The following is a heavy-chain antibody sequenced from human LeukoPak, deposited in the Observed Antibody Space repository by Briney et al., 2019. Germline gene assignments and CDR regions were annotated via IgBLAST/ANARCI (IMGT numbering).Heavy chain of an antibody. CDR3: TRGYCSGGSCLSVGYYYGMDV. Sequence: GGSLRLSCAASGFTFSGSAMHWVRQASGKGLEWVGRIRSKANSYATAYAASVKGRFTISRDDSKNTAYLQMNSLKTEDTAVYYCTRGYCSGGSCLSVGYYYGMDVWGQGTTVTVSS. J-gene: IGHJ6*02. CDR1: GFTFSGSA. V-gene: IGHV3-73*01. CDR2: IRSKANSYAT. D-gene: IGHD2-15*01.